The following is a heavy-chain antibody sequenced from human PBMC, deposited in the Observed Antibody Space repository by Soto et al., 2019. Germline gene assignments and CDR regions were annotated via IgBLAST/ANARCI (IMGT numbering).Heavy chain of an antibody. CDR1: GYSFTSYW. Sequence: PGESLKISCKGSGYSFTSYWIGRVPQMPRKGLEGMGIIYPGDSDTRYSPSFQGQLTISADKSISTPYLQCSSLMASDTAVYYCAGDHVLVADGGAFDIWGQGTMVTVSS. CDR3: AGDHVLVADGGAFDI. V-gene: IGHV5-51*01. J-gene: IGHJ3*02. D-gene: IGHD2-21*02. CDR2: IYPGDSDT.